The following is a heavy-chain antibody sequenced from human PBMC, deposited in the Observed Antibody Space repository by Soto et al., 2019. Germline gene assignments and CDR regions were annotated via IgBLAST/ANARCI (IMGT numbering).Heavy chain of an antibody. Sequence: ASVKVSCKASGYTFTSYGISWVRQAPGQGLEWMGWISAYNGNTNYAQKLQGRVTMTTDTSTSTAYMELRSLRSDDTAVYYCARDRQSYRSGWYWEAQSGAGMDVWGQGTTVTVSS. CDR2: ISAYNGNT. J-gene: IGHJ6*02. V-gene: IGHV1-18*04. CDR1: GYTFTSYG. D-gene: IGHD6-19*01. CDR3: ARDRQSYRSGWYWEAQSGAGMDV.